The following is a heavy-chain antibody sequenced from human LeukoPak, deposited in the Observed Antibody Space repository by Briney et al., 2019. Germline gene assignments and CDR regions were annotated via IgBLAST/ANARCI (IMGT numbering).Heavy chain of an antibody. V-gene: IGHV3-30*03. CDR1: GFTFSKYG. Sequence: GGSLRLSCAASGFTFSKYGMHWVRQAPGKGLEWVAIISYDGSNKYYTDSVKGRFTISRDNTKNTLFLQMNSLRAEDTAVYYCARALLGSDDWGQGTLVTVSS. CDR3: ARALLGSDD. J-gene: IGHJ4*02. CDR2: ISYDGSNK.